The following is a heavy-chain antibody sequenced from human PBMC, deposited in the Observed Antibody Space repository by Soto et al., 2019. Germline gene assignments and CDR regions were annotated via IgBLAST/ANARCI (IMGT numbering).Heavy chain of an antibody. CDR1: GYSFTSYW. V-gene: IGHV5-51*01. CDR3: ARYSSSSHHHYYRLAV. D-gene: IGHD6-6*01. Sequence: GESLKISCKGSGYSFTSYWIGWVRHMPGKGLEWMGIIYPGDSDTRYSPSFQGQVTISADKSISTAYLQWSSLKASDTAMYYCARYSSSSHHHYYRLAVWGQGTTVTVSS. J-gene: IGHJ6*02. CDR2: IYPGDSDT.